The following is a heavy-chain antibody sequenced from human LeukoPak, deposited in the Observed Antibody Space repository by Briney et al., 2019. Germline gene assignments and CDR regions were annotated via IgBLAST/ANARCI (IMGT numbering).Heavy chain of an antibody. V-gene: IGHV1-69*04. Sequence: ASVKVSCKASGGTFSSYAISWVRQAPGQGLEWMGRIIPILGIANYAQKFQGRVTITADKSTSTAYMELSSLRSEDTAVYYCARDLGGEASKKFDYWGQGTLVTASS. CDR1: GGTFSSYA. D-gene: IGHD3-10*01. CDR2: IIPILGIA. CDR3: ARDLGGEASKKFDY. J-gene: IGHJ4*02.